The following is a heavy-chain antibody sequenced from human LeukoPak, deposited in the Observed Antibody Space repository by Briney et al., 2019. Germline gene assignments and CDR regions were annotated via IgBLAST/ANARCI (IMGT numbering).Heavy chain of an antibody. CDR2: ITSSSSTI. CDR1: GFTFTSYT. D-gene: IGHD2/OR15-2a*01. CDR3: ARNFDS. V-gene: IGHV3-48*01. J-gene: IGHJ4*02. Sequence: GGSLRLSCAASGFTFTSYTMNWVRQAPGKGLEWVSYITSSSSTIYYADSVKGRFTMSRDNAENSLYLQMNSLRAEDTAVYYCARNFDSWGQENLVRVSS.